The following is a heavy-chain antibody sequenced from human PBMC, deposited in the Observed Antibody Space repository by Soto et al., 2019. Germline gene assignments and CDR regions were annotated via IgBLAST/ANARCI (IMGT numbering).Heavy chain of an antibody. V-gene: IGHV3-48*03. Sequence: PGGSLRLSCAASGFPFSSYEMNLVRQSPGKGLEWVSYITVSGNTIYYADSVKGRFTISRDNAKNSMYLQMNSLRAEDTAVYYCARGWSYFDYWGQGTLVTVSS. CDR3: ARGWSYFDY. D-gene: IGHD3-3*01. J-gene: IGHJ4*02. CDR2: ITVSGNTI. CDR1: GFPFSSYE.